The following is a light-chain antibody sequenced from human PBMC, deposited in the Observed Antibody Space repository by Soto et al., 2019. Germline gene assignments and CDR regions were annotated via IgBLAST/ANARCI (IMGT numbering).Light chain of an antibody. Sequence: QSVLTQPPSASGSPGQSVTISCTGTSSDVGGYNYVSWYQQHPGKAPKLMIYEVSKRPSGVPDRFSGSKSGNTASLTVSGLPAEDEADYYCSSYAGSNLWVFGGGTQLTVL. V-gene: IGLV2-8*01. J-gene: IGLJ3*02. CDR3: SSYAGSNLWV. CDR2: EVS. CDR1: SSDVGGYNY.